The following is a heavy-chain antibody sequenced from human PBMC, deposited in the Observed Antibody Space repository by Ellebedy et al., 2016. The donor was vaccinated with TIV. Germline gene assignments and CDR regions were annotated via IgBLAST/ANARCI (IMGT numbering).Heavy chain of an antibody. CDR2: INHSGST. V-gene: IGHV4-4*02. D-gene: IGHD1-14*01. CDR3: ARGQNRIVNP. CDR1: GGSISSSNW. J-gene: IGHJ5*02. Sequence: SETLSLTXAVSGGSISSSNWWSWVRQPPGKGLEWIGEINHSGSTNYNPSLKSRVTISVDTSKNQFSLKLSSVTAADTAVYYCARGQNRIVNPWGQGTLVTVSS.